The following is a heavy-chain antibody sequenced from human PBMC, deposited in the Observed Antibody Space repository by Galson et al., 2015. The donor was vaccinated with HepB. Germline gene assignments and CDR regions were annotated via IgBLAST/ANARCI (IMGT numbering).Heavy chain of an antibody. CDR3: ARAGRLVVPAARLKTYFDY. V-gene: IGHV3-30*03. CDR1: GFTFSSYG. D-gene: IGHD2-2*01. CDR2: ISYDGSNK. J-gene: IGHJ4*02. Sequence: SLRLSCAASGFTFSSYGMHWVRQAPGKGLEWVAVISYDGSNKYYADSVKGRFTISRDNSKNTLYLQMNSLRAEDTAVYYCARAGRLVVPAARLKTYFDYWGQGTLVTVSS.